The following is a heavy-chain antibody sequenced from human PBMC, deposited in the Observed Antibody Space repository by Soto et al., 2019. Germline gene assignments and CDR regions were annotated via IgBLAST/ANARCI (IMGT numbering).Heavy chain of an antibody. CDR2: MYYNGNI. CDR3: ASGGNWFDP. D-gene: IGHD3-16*01. Sequence: SETLSLTCNVSGGSISNYYWTWVRQSPEKGLEWIGYMYYNGNIDYNPSLKSRVTISIDTSKNQFSLTLKSVTAADTAVYYCASGGNWFDPWGQGVLVTVSS. V-gene: IGHV4-59*01. CDR1: GGSISNYY. J-gene: IGHJ5*02.